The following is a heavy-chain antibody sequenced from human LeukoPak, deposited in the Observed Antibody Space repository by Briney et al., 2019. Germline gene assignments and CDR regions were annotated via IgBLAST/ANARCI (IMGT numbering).Heavy chain of an antibody. CDR2: IDLSGSTL. V-gene: IGHV3-48*04. J-gene: IGHJ6*02. CDR3: AIPPLSGTGSSRPLAGMDV. D-gene: IGHD3-10*01. Sequence: GGSLRLSCAASGFTFSSYTMNWVRQAPGKGLEWVSYIDLSGSTLYYLESVKGRFTISGDNARNSLYLQMNSLRAEDTAVYYCAIPPLSGTGSSRPLAGMDVWGQGTTVTVSS. CDR1: GFTFSSYT.